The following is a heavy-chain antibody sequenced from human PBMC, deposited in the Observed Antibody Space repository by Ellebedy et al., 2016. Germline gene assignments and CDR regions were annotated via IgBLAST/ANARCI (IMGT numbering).Heavy chain of an antibody. D-gene: IGHD1-26*01. V-gene: IGHV1-8*01. J-gene: IGHJ4*02. CDR2: MNPNSGNT. CDR3: ARGFMGATEGGVDY. CDR1: GYTFSTYD. Sequence: ASVKVSCKASGYTFSTYDINWVRQATGQGLEWMGWMNPNSGNTDCAQKFQGRVTMTRGPSISTAYMELSSLTSEDTAVYFCARGFMGATEGGVDYWGQGTLVTVSS.